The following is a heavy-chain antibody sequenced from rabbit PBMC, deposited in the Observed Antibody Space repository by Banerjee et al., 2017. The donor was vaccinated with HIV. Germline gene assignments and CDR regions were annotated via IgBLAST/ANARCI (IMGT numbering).Heavy chain of an antibody. Sequence: QQQLEESGGGLVKPGGTLTLTCKASGFDFSSNAMCWVRQAPGKGPEWIACIGAASTYYATWAKGRFTISKTSSTTVTLQMTSLTAADTASYFCARDLAGVIGWNFNLWGPGTLVTVS. CDR1: GFDFSSNA. J-gene: IGHJ4*01. V-gene: IGHV1S45*01. D-gene: IGHD4-1*01. CDR3: ARDLAGVIGWNFNL. CDR2: IGAAST.